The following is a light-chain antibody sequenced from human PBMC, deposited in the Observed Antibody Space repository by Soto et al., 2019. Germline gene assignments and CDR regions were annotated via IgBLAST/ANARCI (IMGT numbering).Light chain of an antibody. CDR1: SSDVGGYNY. V-gene: IGLV2-14*03. CDR2: DVN. CDR3: SSHSSSSTLVV. J-gene: IGLJ2*01. Sequence: QSVLTHPASISGSSGQSITISCTGTSSDVGGYNYVSWYRQHPGKAPKLMIYDVNNRPSGVSNRFSGSKSGNTASLTISGLPADDEADYDCSSHSSSSTLVVFGGGTKLTVL.